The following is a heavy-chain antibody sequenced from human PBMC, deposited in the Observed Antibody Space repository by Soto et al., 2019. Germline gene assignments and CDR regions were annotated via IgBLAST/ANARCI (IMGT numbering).Heavy chain of an antibody. CDR1: GYTFTSYY. D-gene: IGHD3-3*01. V-gene: IGHV1-46*01. CDR2: INPSGGST. CDR3: ARRRGTDRTSFRFFEGSHRKYAFDI. J-gene: IGHJ3*02. Sequence: ASVKVSCKASGYTFTSYYMHWVRQAPGQGLEWMGIINPSGGSTSYAQKFQGRVTMTRDTSTSTVYMELSSLRSEDTAVYYWARRRGTDRTSFRFFEGSHRKYAFDIWGQGKMVTVSS.